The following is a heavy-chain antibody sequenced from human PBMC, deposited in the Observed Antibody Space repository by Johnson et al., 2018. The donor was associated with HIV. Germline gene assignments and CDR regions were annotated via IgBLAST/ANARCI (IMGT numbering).Heavy chain of an antibody. CDR2: LNWNGGSI. CDR1: GFTFDDYG. D-gene: IGHD3-10*01. V-gene: IGHV3-20*04. J-gene: IGHJ3*02. Sequence: VQLVESGGGVARPGGSLRLSCEASGFTFDDYGMTWVRQPPGKGLEWGSGLNWNGGSIAYADSVKGRLTISRDNAKNSLYLQMNSLRAEDTALYYCARDGYYDSESDPLDIWGQGTMVTVSS. CDR3: ARDGYYDSESDPLDI.